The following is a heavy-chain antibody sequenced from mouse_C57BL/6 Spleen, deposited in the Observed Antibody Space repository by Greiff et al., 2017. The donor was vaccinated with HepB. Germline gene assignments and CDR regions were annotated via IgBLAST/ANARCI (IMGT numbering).Heavy chain of an antibody. D-gene: IGHD1-1*01. V-gene: IGHV5-9-1*02. CDR2: ISSGGDYI. CDR3: TRGNYGSDY. J-gene: IGHJ2*01. Sequence: EVKLMESGEGLVKPGGSLKLSCAASGFTFSSYAMSWVRQTPEKRLEWVAYISSGGDYIYYADTVKGRFTISRDKARNTLSLQMSSLKSEDTAMYYCTRGNYGSDYWGQGTTLTVSS. CDR1: GFTFSSYA.